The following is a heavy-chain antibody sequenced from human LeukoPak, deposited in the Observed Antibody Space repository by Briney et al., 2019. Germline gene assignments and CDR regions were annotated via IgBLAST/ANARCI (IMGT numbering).Heavy chain of an antibody. J-gene: IGHJ4*02. V-gene: IGHV3-23*01. CDR2: IFAGGGAA. CDR1: GFTFSDYA. CDR3: AKRXKXFDX. Sequence: GGSLRLSCPVSGFTFSDYAMTWVRQAPGKGLEWVSSIFAGGGAALYADSVRGRFTIFRDDSKSTLFLQMNSLRAEDTAVYYCAKRXKXFDXXGQGTLVTVS.